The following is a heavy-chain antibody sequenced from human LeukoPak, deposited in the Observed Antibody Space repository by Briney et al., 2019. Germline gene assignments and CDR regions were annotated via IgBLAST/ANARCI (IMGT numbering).Heavy chain of an antibody. Sequence: VASVKVSCKASGGTFSSYAISWVRQAPGQGLEWMGGIIPIFGTANYAQKFQGRVTITADESTSTAYMELSSLRSEDTAVYYCAAAIPRDDAFDIWGQGTMVTVSS. CDR3: AAAIPRDDAFDI. CDR2: IIPIFGTA. V-gene: IGHV1-69*01. J-gene: IGHJ3*02. D-gene: IGHD2-2*02. CDR1: GGTFSSYA.